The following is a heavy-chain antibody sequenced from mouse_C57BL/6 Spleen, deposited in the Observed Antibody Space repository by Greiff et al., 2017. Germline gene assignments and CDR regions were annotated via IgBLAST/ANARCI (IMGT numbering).Heavy chain of an antibody. J-gene: IGHJ3*01. CDR2: IDPENGDT. Sequence: VQLQQSGAELVRPGASVKLSCTASGFNIKDDYMHWVKQRPEQGLEWIGWIDPENGDTEYASKFQGKATITADTSSNTAYLQLSSLTSEDTAVYYCTAYDDDVWFAYWGQGTLVTVSA. D-gene: IGHD2-4*01. CDR3: TAYDDDVWFAY. CDR1: GFNIKDDY. V-gene: IGHV14-4*01.